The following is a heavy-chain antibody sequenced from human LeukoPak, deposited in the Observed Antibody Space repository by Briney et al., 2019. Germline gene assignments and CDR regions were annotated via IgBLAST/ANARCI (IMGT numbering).Heavy chain of an antibody. V-gene: IGHV1-46*01. CDR3: ARGLAVVAAHRSHYYYYMDV. D-gene: IGHD2-15*01. CDR1: GYTFTSNY. Sequence: ASVKVSCKAFGYTFTSNYMHWVRQAPGQGPEWMGVINPSGGSTTYAQKFQGRVTLTRDMSTSTDYLELSSLRSEDTAVYYCARGLAVVAAHRSHYYYYMDVWGKGTTVTVSS. CDR2: INPSGGST. J-gene: IGHJ6*03.